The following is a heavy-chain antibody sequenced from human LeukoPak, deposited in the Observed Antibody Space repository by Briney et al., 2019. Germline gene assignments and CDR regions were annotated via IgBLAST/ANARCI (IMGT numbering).Heavy chain of an antibody. D-gene: IGHD1-26*01. J-gene: IGHJ4*02. CDR3: AGWGLQNISALFDT. Sequence: GGSLRLSCAASGFTVSSNYMNWVRQAPGKGLEWVSVLYSDDTTYYAESAKGRFTISRDNAKNTLYLQMNNLRAEDTAVYYCAGWGLQNISALFDTWGQGTLFTAS. V-gene: IGHV3-66*01. CDR2: LYSDDTT. CDR1: GFTVSSNY.